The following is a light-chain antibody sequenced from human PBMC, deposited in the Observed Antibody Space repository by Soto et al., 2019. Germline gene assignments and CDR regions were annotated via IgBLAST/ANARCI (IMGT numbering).Light chain of an antibody. Sequence: IVLTQSPATLSLSPGERATLSCRASQSVSSYLAWYPQKPGQALRLLLSDASYRATGIPARFSGSGSGTDLTLPISSLEPEDFAVYYCQQRSTWPPIYTFGPGTKVDIK. V-gene: IGKV3-11*01. CDR3: QQRSTWPPIYT. CDR1: QSVSSY. CDR2: DAS. J-gene: IGKJ3*01.